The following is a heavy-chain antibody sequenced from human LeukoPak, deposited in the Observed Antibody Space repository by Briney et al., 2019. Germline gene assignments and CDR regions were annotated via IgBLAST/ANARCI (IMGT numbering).Heavy chain of an antibody. Sequence: PSETLSLTCAVYGGSFSGYYWSWIRQPPGKGLEWIGEINHSGSTNYNPSLKSRVTISLDTSKNQFSLKLSSVTAADTAVYYCARSTYCSGGSCSHNWFDPWGQGTLVTVSS. V-gene: IGHV4-34*01. CDR2: INHSGST. D-gene: IGHD2-15*01. CDR1: GGSFSGYY. J-gene: IGHJ5*02. CDR3: ARSTYCSGGSCSHNWFDP.